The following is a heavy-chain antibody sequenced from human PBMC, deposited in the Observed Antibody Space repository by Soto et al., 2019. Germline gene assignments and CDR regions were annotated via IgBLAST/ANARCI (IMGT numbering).Heavy chain of an antibody. Sequence: DSVEVCFKASRYTFTSYGVSLVRQAPGQGLEWVGWMSAYNGNTTYAQKLQGRVTMTTDTSTSTAYMELRSLRSDDTAVYYCARVGGIAYCGGDCYSAYAFDIWGQGTMVTVSS. V-gene: IGHV1-18*01. CDR3: ARVGGIAYCGGDCYSAYAFDI. CDR1: RYTFTSYG. J-gene: IGHJ3*02. D-gene: IGHD2-21*02. CDR2: MSAYNGNT.